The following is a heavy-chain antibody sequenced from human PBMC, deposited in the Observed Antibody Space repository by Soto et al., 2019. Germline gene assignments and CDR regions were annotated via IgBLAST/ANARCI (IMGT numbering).Heavy chain of an antibody. CDR2: INTGDSDT. D-gene: IGHD3-22*01. CDR1: GNRFSSYW. J-gene: IGHJ4*02. Sequence: GESLKISCKDSGNRFSSYWIGWVRQMPGKGLEWMGIINTGDSDTRYSPSFQGQVTLSVDKSISTAYLQWSSLKASDSAMYYCVRPDSTGSYANWGQGTLVTVSS. CDR3: VRPDSTGSYAN. V-gene: IGHV5-51*01.